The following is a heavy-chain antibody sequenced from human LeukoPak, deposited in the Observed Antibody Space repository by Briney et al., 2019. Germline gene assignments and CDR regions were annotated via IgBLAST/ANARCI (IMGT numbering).Heavy chain of an antibody. D-gene: IGHD4-17*01. Sequence: RRSLRLSRASCGFTFSSYSMNWVRQARGKGLEWVSSISSSSSYIYYADSVKGRFTISRDNAKNSLYLQMNSLRAEDTAVYYCARDDGASDAFDIWGQGTMVTVSS. CDR2: ISSSSSYI. CDR1: GFTFSSYS. CDR3: ARDDGASDAFDI. V-gene: IGHV3-21*01. J-gene: IGHJ3*02.